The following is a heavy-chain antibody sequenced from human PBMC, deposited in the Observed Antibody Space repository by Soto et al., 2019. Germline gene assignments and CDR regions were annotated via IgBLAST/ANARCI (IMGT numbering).Heavy chain of an antibody. V-gene: IGHV4-31*03. Sequence: QVQLQESGPGLVKPSQTLSLTCTVSGGSISSGGYYWSWIRQHPGKGLEWIGYIYNSGSTYYNPSLKSRVTISVDTSNNHFSLKLSSVTAADPAVYYCQIRGSGSYRDFDYWGQGILVTVSS. D-gene: IGHD3-10*01. CDR3: QIRGSGSYRDFDY. CDR1: GGSISSGGYY. CDR2: IYNSGST. J-gene: IGHJ4*02.